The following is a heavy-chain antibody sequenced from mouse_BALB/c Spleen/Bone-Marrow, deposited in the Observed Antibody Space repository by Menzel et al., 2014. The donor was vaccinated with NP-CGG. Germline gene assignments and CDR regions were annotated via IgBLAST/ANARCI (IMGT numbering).Heavy chain of an antibody. D-gene: IGHD2-3*01. CDR2: INPYKGGI. J-gene: IGHJ1*01. Sequence: EVQLQQSGPELVKRGASMKISCKASGYSFTGYTMNWVKQSHEKTLEWIGLINPYKGGIRYNQKFKDKATLTVDKSSSTAYMELLSPTSEDSAVYSCARSYDAFYVESFDVWAPAPTVTVCS. CDR3: ARSYDAFYVESFDV. V-gene: IGHV1-18*01. CDR1: GYSFTGYT.